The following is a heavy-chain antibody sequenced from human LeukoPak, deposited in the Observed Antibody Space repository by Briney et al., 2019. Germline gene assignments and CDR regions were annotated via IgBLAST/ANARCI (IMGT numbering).Heavy chain of an antibody. V-gene: IGHV4-59*01. CDR1: GASISNYY. CDR3: AREAPYGSGSFQH. CDR2: IYYSGST. D-gene: IGHD3-10*01. Sequence: PSETLSLTCSVSGASISNYYWSWIRQPPGKGLEWIGYIYYSGSTNYNPSLKSRVTISVDTSKNQFSLKLSSVTAADTAVYYCAREAPYGSGSFQHWGQGTLVTVSS. J-gene: IGHJ1*01.